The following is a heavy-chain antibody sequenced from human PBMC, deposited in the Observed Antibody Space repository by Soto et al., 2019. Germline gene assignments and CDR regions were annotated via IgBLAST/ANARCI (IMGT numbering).Heavy chain of an antibody. D-gene: IGHD1-26*01. CDR1: GYTFSSYA. J-gene: IGHJ4*02. CDR2: INAGNGNT. Sequence: QVQLVQSGAEEKKPGASVKVSCKASGYTFSSYAIHWVRQAPGQGLEWMGWINAGNGNTKYSQKFQGRVTITRDTCASTAYMELNSLRSEDTAVYYCARVDGTYWGQGTLVTVSS. V-gene: IGHV1-3*05. CDR3: ARVDGTY.